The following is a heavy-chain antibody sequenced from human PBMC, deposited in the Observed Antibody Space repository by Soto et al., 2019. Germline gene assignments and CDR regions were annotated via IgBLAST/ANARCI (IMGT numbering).Heavy chain of an antibody. CDR1: GGYLSSYY. CDR3: ARHGAIYSNSWYDFDY. CDR2: MYNSGSA. Sequence: PSETLSLTCTVSGGYLSSYYWSWIRQPPGKGLEWVGYMYNSGSANYNPSLKSRVTISVDMSQNQFSLKLTSVTAADTAVYYCARHGAIYSNSWYDFDYWGQGTLVTVSS. V-gene: IGHV4-59*08. D-gene: IGHD5-18*01. J-gene: IGHJ4*02.